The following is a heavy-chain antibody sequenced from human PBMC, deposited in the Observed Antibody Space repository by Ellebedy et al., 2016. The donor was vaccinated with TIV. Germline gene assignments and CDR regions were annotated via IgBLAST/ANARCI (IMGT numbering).Heavy chain of an antibody. D-gene: IGHD2/OR15-2a*01. Sequence: GESLKISCVASGFTFSRYWMNWVRQAPGKGLEWVANIKVDGSEKSYVDSVKGRFTISRDNVKNSLYLQMNSLRAEDTAVYYCARDDGGSLPTTFAYWGQGALVSVSS. CDR3: ARDDGGSLPTTFAY. CDR2: IKVDGSEK. CDR1: GFTFSRYW. V-gene: IGHV3-7*01. J-gene: IGHJ4*02.